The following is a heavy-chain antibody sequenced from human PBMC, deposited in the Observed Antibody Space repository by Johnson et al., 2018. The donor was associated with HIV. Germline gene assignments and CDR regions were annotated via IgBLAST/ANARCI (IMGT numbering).Heavy chain of an antibody. CDR1: GFTFDDYG. CDR3: ATDILFATARSDHDAFDT. Sequence: VQLVESGGGVVRPGRSLRLSCAASGFTFDDYGMTWVRQPPGKGLEWVSGINWNGGSTGYADSVKGRFTISRDNAKNSLYLQMNSLRGEDTGVYYCATDILFATARSDHDAFDTWGQGTMVTVSS. CDR2: INWNGGST. V-gene: IGHV3-20*04. D-gene: IGHD3-9*01. J-gene: IGHJ3*02.